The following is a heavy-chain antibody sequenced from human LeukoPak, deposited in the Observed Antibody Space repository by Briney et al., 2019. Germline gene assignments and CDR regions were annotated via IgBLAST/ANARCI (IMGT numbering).Heavy chain of an antibody. V-gene: IGHV3-9*01. CDR3: AKDLTTVTTKYFDY. CDR1: GFTFSSYA. D-gene: IGHD4-17*01. J-gene: IGHJ4*02. CDR2: ISWNSGSI. Sequence: PGGSLRLSCAASGFTFSSYAIHWVRQAPGKGLEWVSGISWNSGSIGYADSVKGRFTISRDNAKNSLYLQMNSLRAEDTALYYCAKDLTTVTTKYFDYWGQGTLVTVSS.